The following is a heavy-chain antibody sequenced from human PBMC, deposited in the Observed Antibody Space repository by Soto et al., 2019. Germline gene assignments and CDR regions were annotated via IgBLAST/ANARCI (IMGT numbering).Heavy chain of an antibody. CDR1: GFTFSSYS. V-gene: IGHV3-21*01. J-gene: IGHJ4*02. CDR2: ISSSSSYI. D-gene: IGHD6-13*01. Sequence: EVQLVESGGGLVKPGGSLRLSCAASGFTFSSYSMNWVRQAPGKGLEWVSSISSSSSYIYYADSVKGRFTISRDNAKNSLYLQMNSLRAEDTAVYYCAGSSSWYVGSYFDYWGQGTLVTVSS. CDR3: AGSSSWYVGSYFDY.